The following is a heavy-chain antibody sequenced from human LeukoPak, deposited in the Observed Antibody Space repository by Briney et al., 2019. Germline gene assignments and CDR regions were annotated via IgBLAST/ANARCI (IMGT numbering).Heavy chain of an antibody. Sequence: GGSLRLSCAASGFTFDDYAMHWVRQAPGKGLEWVSGVSWNSGSIGYADSVKGRFTISRDNAKNSLYLQMNSLRAEDTALYYCAKDLIAAAGTHWYFDLWGRGTLVTVSS. J-gene: IGHJ2*01. V-gene: IGHV3-9*01. D-gene: IGHD6-13*01. CDR1: GFTFDDYA. CDR2: VSWNSGSI. CDR3: AKDLIAAAGTHWYFDL.